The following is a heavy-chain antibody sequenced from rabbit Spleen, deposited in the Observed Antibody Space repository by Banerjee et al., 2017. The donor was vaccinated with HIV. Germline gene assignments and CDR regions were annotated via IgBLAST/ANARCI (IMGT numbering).Heavy chain of an antibody. CDR3: AREKSGNQGYDL. V-gene: IGHV1S45*01. D-gene: IGHD6-1*01. Sequence: QEQLKESGGGLVQPGGSLKLSCKASGFDFSTYYMSWVRQAPGKGLEWIGYIDPVFGTTHYASWAKGRFTISKTSSTTVTLQMTSLTVADTATYFCAREKSGNQGYDLWGPGTLVTVS. CDR1: GFDFSTYYM. J-gene: IGHJ6*01. CDR2: IDPVFGTT.